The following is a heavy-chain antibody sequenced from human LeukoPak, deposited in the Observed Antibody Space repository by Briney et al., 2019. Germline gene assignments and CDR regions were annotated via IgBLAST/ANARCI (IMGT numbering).Heavy chain of an antibody. V-gene: IGHV4-34*01. J-gene: IGHJ4*02. CDR3: ARGTPTSYDDGDGYYFFDD. D-gene: IGHD3-22*01. CDR1: SGSFIGYF. CDR2: INHSGRT. Sequence: SETLSLTCAVYSGSFIGYFWTWIRQPPGKGLEWIGEINHSGRTNYNPSLRSRVTISVDTSRNQFSLRLSSLTAADSAVYYCARGTPTSYDDGDGYYFFDDWGQGTLVTVSS.